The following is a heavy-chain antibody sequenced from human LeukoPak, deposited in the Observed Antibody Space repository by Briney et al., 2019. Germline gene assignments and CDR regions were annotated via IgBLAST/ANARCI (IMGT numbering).Heavy chain of an antibody. D-gene: IGHD5-24*01. Sequence: PSETLSLTCAVYGGSFSGYYWSWIRQPPGKGLEWIGEINHSGSTNYNPSPKSRVTISADTSKNQFSLKLSSVTAADTAVYYCARGRDDYNFAYWGQGTLVTVSS. CDR1: GGSFSGYY. J-gene: IGHJ4*02. CDR3: ARGRDDYNFAY. CDR2: INHSGST. V-gene: IGHV4-34*01.